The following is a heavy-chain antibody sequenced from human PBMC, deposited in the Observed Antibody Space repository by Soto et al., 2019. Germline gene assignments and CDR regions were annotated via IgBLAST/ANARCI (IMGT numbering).Heavy chain of an antibody. D-gene: IGHD2-15*01. CDR3: ARDGFSGGNRLNWFAP. J-gene: IGHJ5*02. CDR2: ISSSSTTK. Sequence: GGSLRLSCAASGFTFSSYSMNWVRQAPGKGLEWVSYISSSSTTKYYADSVKGRFTISRDNAKNSLYLQMNSLRAEDTAVYYCARDGFSGGNRLNWFAPWGQGTSVPVSS. CDR1: GFTFSSYS. V-gene: IGHV3-48*01.